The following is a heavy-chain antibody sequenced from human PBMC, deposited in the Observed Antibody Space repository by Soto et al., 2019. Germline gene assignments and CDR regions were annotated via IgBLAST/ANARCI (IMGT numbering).Heavy chain of an antibody. Sequence: QVQLVESGGGVVQPGRSLRLSCAASGFAFSGYGMHWVRQAPGKGLEWVAVIWHDGTNKNYGESVKGRFTISRDNSKNTLYLQVNSLRAEDTAVYYCARDLGGMDVWGQGTTVTVSS. V-gene: IGHV3-33*01. CDR1: GFAFSGYG. J-gene: IGHJ6*02. D-gene: IGHD7-27*01. CDR2: IWHDGTNK. CDR3: ARDLGGMDV.